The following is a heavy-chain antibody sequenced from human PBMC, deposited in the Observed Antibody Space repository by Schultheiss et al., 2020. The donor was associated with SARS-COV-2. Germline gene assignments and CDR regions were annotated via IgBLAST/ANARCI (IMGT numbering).Heavy chain of an antibody. CDR2: ISSSSSYI. Sequence: GGSLRLSCAASGFTFSNAWMNWVRQAPGKGLEWVSSISSSSSYIYYADSVKGRFTISRDNAKNSLYLQMNSLRAEDTALYYCARITRVATILLSDYWGQGTLVTVSS. V-gene: IGHV3-21*04. CDR3: ARITRVATILLSDY. D-gene: IGHD5-12*01. CDR1: GFTFSNAW. J-gene: IGHJ4*02.